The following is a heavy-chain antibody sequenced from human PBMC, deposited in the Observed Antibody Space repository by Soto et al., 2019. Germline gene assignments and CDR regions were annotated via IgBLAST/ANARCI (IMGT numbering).Heavy chain of an antibody. J-gene: IGHJ2*01. CDR2: TFHSGSP. Sequence: QLRLQESGSGLVKPSQTLSLTCAVSGGSISSGNDSWSWIRQPPGKGLEWIGYTFHSGSPSYNPSLKSRVTISVDRSKNQFSLRLSSVTAADTAVYYCARDLHDYGDWYFDLWGRGTLVTVSS. V-gene: IGHV4-30-2*01. CDR3: ARDLHDYGDWYFDL. D-gene: IGHD4-17*01. CDR1: GGSISSGNDS.